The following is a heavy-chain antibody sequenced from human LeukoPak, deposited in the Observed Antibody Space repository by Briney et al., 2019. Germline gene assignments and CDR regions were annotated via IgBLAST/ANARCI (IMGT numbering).Heavy chain of an antibody. V-gene: IGHV5-51*01. CDR2: IYPGDPDT. CDR3: ARQGSSWYQSMWYYFDY. D-gene: IGHD6-13*01. CDR1: GYSFTSYW. J-gene: IGHJ4*02. Sequence: GESLKISCKGSGYSFTSYWIGWVRQMPGKSLEWMGIIYPGDPDTRYSPSFQGQVTISADKSISTAYLQWSSLKASDTAMYYCARQGSSWYQSMWYYFDYWGQGTLVTVSS.